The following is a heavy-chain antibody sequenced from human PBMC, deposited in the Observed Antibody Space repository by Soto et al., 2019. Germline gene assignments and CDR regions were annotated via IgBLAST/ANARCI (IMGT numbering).Heavy chain of an antibody. V-gene: IGHV4-59*01. CDR1: GGSISSYY. J-gene: IGHJ5*02. Sequence: PSETLSLTCTVSGGSISSYYWSWIRQPPGKGLEWIGYIYYSGSTNYNPSLKSRVTISVDTSKNQFSLKLSSVTAADTAVYYCARGLTVAGLLRWFDPWGQGTLVTVSS. CDR2: IYYSGST. D-gene: IGHD6-19*01. CDR3: ARGLTVAGLLRWFDP.